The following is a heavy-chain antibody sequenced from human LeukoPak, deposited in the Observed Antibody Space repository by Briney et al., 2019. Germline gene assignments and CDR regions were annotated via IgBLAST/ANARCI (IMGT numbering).Heavy chain of an antibody. CDR1: GDTLTELS. V-gene: IGHV1-24*01. J-gene: IGHJ3*02. Sequence: ASVKVSCKVSGDTLTELSMHGVRQAPGKGLEWMGGFDPEGGERINAQKFQGRLTMTEDTSTDTAYMELSSLRSEDTAVYYCATEFVGVDAFDSWGQGAMVTVSS. CDR3: ATEFVGVDAFDS. CDR2: FDPEGGER. D-gene: IGHD2-21*01.